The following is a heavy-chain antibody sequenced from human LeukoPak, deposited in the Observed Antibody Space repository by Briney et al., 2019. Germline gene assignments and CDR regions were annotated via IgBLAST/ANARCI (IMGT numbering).Heavy chain of an antibody. CDR1: GFTFSTYW. Sequence: PGGSLRLSCVASGFTFSTYWMHWVRQAPGKGLVWVSRISYDGSSTNYADSVKGRFSISRDNAKNTVYLQMNSLRAEHTAVYYCAIEAAVAGIYFDSWGQGTLVTVSS. D-gene: IGHD6-19*01. CDR2: ISYDGSST. J-gene: IGHJ4*02. V-gene: IGHV3-74*01. CDR3: AIEAAVAGIYFDS.